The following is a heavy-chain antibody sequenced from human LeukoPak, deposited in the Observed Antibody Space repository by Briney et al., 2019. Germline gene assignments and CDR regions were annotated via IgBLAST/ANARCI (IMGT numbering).Heavy chain of an antibody. V-gene: IGHV1-18*01. J-gene: IGHJ3*02. Sequence: ASVKVSCKASGYTFTSYGISWVRQAPGQGLEWMGWISAYNGNTNYAQKLQGRVTITADESTSTAYMELSSLRSEDTAVYYCARDRGLWSGYYSAFDIWGQGTMVTVSS. CDR3: ARDRGLWSGYYSAFDI. D-gene: IGHD3-3*01. CDR2: ISAYNGNT. CDR1: GYTFTSYG.